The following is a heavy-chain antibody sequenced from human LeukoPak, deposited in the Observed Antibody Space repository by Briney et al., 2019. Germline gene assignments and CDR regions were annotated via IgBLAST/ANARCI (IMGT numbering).Heavy chain of an antibody. D-gene: IGHD2-15*01. CDR3: ARSKSWYSTDAFGI. Sequence: HPGGSPRLSCAASGFTFSSHWMHWVRQAPGKGLVWVSRINGDGSNTTYADSVKGRFTISRDNAKNTLYLQMNSLRAEDTAVYHCARSKSWYSTDAFGIWGQGTMVTVSS. J-gene: IGHJ3*02. CDR1: GFTFSSHW. CDR2: INGDGSNT. V-gene: IGHV3-74*03.